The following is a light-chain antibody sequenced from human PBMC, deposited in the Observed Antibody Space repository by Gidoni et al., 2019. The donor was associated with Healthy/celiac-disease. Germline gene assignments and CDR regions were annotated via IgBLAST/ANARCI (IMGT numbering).Light chain of an antibody. CDR3: QQSYSTPPVYS. V-gene: IGKV1-39*01. CDR1: QSISSY. J-gene: IGKJ2*03. Sequence: DIQMTQSPSSLSASVGDRVTITCRASQSISSYLNWYQQKPGKAPKLLIDAASSLQSGVPSRFSGSGSGTDFTLTISSLQPEDFATYYCQQSYSTPPVYSFGQGTKLEIK. CDR2: AAS.